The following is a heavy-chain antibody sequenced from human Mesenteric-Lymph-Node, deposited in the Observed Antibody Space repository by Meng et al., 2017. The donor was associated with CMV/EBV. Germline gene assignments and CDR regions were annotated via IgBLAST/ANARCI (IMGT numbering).Heavy chain of an antibody. CDR2: IYWNDDK. CDR1: GFSLSTSGVA. J-gene: IGHJ6*02. V-gene: IGHV2-5*01. CDR3: ARQTGGDYYYYYGMDV. Sequence: SGPTLVKPTQTLTLTCTFSGFSLSTSGVAVGWIRQPPGKALEWLALIYWNDDKRYSPSLKSRLTITKDTSKNQVVLTMTNMDPVDTATYYCARQTGGDYYYYYGMDVWGQGTTVTVSS. D-gene: IGHD3-16*01.